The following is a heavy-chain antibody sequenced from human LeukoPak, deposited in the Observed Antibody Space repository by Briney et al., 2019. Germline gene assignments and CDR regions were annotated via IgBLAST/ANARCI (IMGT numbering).Heavy chain of an antibody. CDR3: ARDHEGYSSVHNQIWFDP. CDR2: IYYSGST. CDR1: GGSISSGDYY. J-gene: IGHJ5*02. V-gene: IGHV4-30-4*08. Sequence: PSETLSLTCTVSGGSISSGDYYWSWIRPPPGKGREWSGYIYYSGSTYYNPSLNSRVTISVDTSTNQLSLKLSSVTVADTAVYYCARDHEGYSSVHNQIWFDPWGQGTLVTVSS. D-gene: IGHD6-25*01.